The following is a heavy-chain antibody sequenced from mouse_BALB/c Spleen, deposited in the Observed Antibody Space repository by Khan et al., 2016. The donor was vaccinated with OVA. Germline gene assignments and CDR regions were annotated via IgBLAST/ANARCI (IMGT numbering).Heavy chain of an antibody. J-gene: IGHJ2*01. CDR3: AKMARTIN. V-gene: IGHV5-6-3*01. Sequence: VQLQQSGGGLVQPGGSLKLSCAASGFTFSSYGMSWVRQTPDKRLELVATINSNGGSTYYPDSVKGRFTISRDNAKNTLYLQMSSLKSKDTAMYYCAKMARTINWGQGTTLTVSS. CDR2: INSNGGST. CDR1: GFTFSSYG.